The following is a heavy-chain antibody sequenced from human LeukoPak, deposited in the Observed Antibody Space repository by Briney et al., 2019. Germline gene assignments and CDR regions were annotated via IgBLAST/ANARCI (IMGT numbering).Heavy chain of an antibody. Sequence: SXXAXGFTFXXYAMSXVRQAPGKGLECVSTISGSGGSTYYADCVKGRFTISRDKSNKTVYLQMNSLGAVDTAVYYCAKNFSPFDYWGQGTLVTVSS. CDR2: ISGSGGST. J-gene: IGHJ4*02. D-gene: IGHD3-3*01. CDR1: GFTFXXYA. V-gene: IGHV3-23*01. CDR3: AKNFSPFDY.